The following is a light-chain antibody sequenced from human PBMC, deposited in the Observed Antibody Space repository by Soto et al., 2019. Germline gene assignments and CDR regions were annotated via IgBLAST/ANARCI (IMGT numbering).Light chain of an antibody. J-gene: IGKJ3*01. CDR1: QSVSGSS. Sequence: EIVLTQSPGTLSLSPGERATLSCRASQSVSGSSLAWYQQKPGQAPRLLIYGASSRATGIPDRFSGSGSGTAFTLTINRLEPEDFAVYYGQQYDSSPSSFTFGPGTKVDIK. CDR3: QQYDSSPSSFT. V-gene: IGKV3-20*01. CDR2: GAS.